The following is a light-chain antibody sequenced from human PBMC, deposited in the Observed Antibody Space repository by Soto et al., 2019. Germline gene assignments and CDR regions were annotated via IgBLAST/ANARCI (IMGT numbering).Light chain of an antibody. CDR2: AAS. Sequence: DIQMTQSPSSLSASVGDRVTIACRASQGISDYLAWYQQKPGQVPNLLIFAASTLQAGVPSRFSGSGSGTDFTLTISSLQPEDVATYYCQKYNSAPLTFGGGTKVEIK. CDR1: QGISDY. CDR3: QKYNSAPLT. V-gene: IGKV1-27*01. J-gene: IGKJ4*01.